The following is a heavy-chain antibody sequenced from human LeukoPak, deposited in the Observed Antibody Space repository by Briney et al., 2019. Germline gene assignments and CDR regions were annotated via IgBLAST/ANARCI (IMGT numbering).Heavy chain of an antibody. V-gene: IGHV1-69*04. Sequence: WASVKVSCKASGYTFTGYYMHWVRQAPGQGLEWMGRIIPILGIANYAQKFQGRVTITADKSTSTAYMELSSLRAEDTAVYYCAKDSTPYSGNTFYFDYWGQGTLVTVSS. CDR2: IIPILGIA. CDR1: GYTFTGYY. D-gene: IGHD1-7*01. J-gene: IGHJ4*02. CDR3: AKDSTPYSGNTFYFDY.